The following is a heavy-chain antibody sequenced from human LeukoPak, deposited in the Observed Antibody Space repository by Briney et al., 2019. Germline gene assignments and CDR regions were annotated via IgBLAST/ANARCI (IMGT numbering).Heavy chain of an antibody. Sequence: PPGRSLRLSCAASGFTFSSYGMHWVRQAPGKRLEWLAVISFDGSKQKYGDSVKGRFTISRDNSQNTLYLQINSLTTADTAVYFSAKEAQYYYDSSGYYDYWGQGTLVTVSS. CDR3: AKEAQYYYDSSGYYDY. CDR2: ISFDGSKQ. CDR1: GFTFSSYG. D-gene: IGHD3-22*01. J-gene: IGHJ4*02. V-gene: IGHV3-30*18.